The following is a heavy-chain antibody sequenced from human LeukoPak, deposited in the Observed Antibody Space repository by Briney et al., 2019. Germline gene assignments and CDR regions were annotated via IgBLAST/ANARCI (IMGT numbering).Heavy chain of an antibody. D-gene: IGHD6-13*01. CDR1: GGSISSSNYY. CDR2: IYYSGST. J-gene: IGHJ5*02. CDR3: ARQYSTNWYDDRGWFDP. V-gene: IGHV4-39*01. Sequence: SETLSLTCTVSGGSISSSNYYWGWIRQPPGKGLEWIGSIYYSGSTYYNPSLKSRVTISVDTSKNQFSLKLSSVTAADTAFYYCARQYSTNWYDDRGWFDPWGQGTLVTVSS.